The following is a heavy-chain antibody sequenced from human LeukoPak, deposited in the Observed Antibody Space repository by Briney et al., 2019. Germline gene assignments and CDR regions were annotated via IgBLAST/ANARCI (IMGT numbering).Heavy chain of an antibody. Sequence: SQTLSLTCTVSGGSISSGDYYWSWIRQPPGKGLEGIGYIYYSGSTYYNPSLKSRVTISVDTSKNQFSLKLSSVTAADTAVYYCARDRIVVVPAAITLYYYYGMDVWGKGTTVTVSS. V-gene: IGHV4-30-4*01. CDR1: GGSISSGDYY. CDR2: IYYSGST. CDR3: ARDRIVVVPAAITLYYYYGMDV. J-gene: IGHJ6*04. D-gene: IGHD2-2*02.